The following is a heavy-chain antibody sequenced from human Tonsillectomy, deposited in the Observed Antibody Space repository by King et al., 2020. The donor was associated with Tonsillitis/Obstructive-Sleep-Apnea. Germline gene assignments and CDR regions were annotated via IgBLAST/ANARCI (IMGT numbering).Heavy chain of an antibody. V-gene: IGHV3-30*18. J-gene: IGHJ3*02. CDR2: ISYDGSHK. Sequence: VQLVESGGGVVQPGRSLRLSCAASGFTFSRYGMHWVRQAPGKGLEWVAVISYDGSHKYYADSVKGRFTISRDNSKNTLYLQMNSLRAEDTAVYYCAKAVCGYCSISSCYPALDIWGQWTKVTVSS. CDR1: GFTFSRYG. D-gene: IGHD2-2*01. CDR3: AKAVCGYCSISSCYPALDI.